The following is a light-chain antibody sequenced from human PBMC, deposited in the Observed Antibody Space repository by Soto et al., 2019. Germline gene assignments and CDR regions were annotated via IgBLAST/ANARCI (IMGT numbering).Light chain of an antibody. Sequence: EIVLTRSPATLSLSPGERATLSCRASQSVSSYLAWYQQKPGQAPRLLIYDASNRATGIPARFSGSGSGTDFTLTISSLDPEDFAVYYCQQRSTWPRTFGQGTKVDIK. CDR2: DAS. CDR1: QSVSSY. CDR3: QQRSTWPRT. J-gene: IGKJ1*01. V-gene: IGKV3-11*01.